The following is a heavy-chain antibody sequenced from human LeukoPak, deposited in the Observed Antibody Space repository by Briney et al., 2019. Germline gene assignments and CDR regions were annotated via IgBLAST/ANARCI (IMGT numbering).Heavy chain of an antibody. D-gene: IGHD6-13*01. J-gene: IGHJ4*02. Sequence: GGSLRLSCAASGFTFSSYWMHWVRRAPGKGLVWVSRINSDGSSTSYADSVKGRFTISRDNAKNTLYLQVNSLRAEDTAVYYCARSNERAAAGTLDYWGQGTLVTVSS. CDR3: ARSNERAAAGTLDY. V-gene: IGHV3-74*01. CDR2: INSDGSST. CDR1: GFTFSSYW.